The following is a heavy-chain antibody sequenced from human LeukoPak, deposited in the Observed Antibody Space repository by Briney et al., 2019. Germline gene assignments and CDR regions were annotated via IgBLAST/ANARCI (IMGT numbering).Heavy chain of an antibody. CDR1: GFTFSNYW. CDR2: INSDGSST. Sequence: GGSLRLSCAASGFTFSNYWMHWVRQAPGKGLVWVSRINSDGSSTSYADSVKGRFTISRDNAKNTLSLQMNSLRAEDTAVYYCARDYDFWSGLFDYWGQGTLVTVSS. CDR3: ARDYDFWSGLFDY. V-gene: IGHV3-74*01. J-gene: IGHJ4*02. D-gene: IGHD3-3*01.